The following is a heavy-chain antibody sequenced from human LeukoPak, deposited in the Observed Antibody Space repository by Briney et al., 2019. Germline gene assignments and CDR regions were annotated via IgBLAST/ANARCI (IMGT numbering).Heavy chain of an antibody. CDR1: GFILSDYI. Sequence: QPGGSLRLSCAASGFILSDYIMHWVRQAPGKGLEWVALISNEGSDRYADSVKGRFTISRDHSKNTLYLHMNSLRAEDTAVYYCARGGVTMVRAVNYYYYYMDVWGKGTTVTVSS. CDR3: ARGGVTMVRAVNYYYYYMDV. J-gene: IGHJ6*03. CDR2: ISNEGSDR. D-gene: IGHD3-10*01. V-gene: IGHV3-30*01.